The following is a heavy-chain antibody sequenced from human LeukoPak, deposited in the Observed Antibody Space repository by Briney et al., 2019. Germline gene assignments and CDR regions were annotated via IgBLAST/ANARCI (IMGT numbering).Heavy chain of an antibody. CDR2: TWYDGSNK. V-gene: IGHV3-33*01. Sequence: AGSLTLSCAASGFTFTNYGMQWVRPAPGKGLEWVAVTWYDGSNKYYADSVKGRFTISRDNSTNTLYLQMTSLRAEDTAVYYCARDPPSAYTSPWFYFDYWGQGTLVTVSS. J-gene: IGHJ4*02. D-gene: IGHD6-6*01. CDR3: ARDPPSAYTSPWFYFDY. CDR1: GFTFTNYG.